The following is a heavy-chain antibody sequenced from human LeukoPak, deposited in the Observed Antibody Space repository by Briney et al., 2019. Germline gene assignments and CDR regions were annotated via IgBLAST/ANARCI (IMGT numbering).Heavy chain of an antibody. CDR1: GGSISSYY. V-gene: IGHV4-59*01. Sequence: SETLSHTCTVSGGSISSYYWSWIRQPPGKGLEWIGYIYYSGSTNYNPSLKSRVTISVDTSKNQFSLKLSSVTAADTAVYYCVRGGYSSGWYPLDYWGQGTLVTVSS. D-gene: IGHD6-19*01. CDR2: IYYSGST. CDR3: VRGGYSSGWYPLDY. J-gene: IGHJ4*02.